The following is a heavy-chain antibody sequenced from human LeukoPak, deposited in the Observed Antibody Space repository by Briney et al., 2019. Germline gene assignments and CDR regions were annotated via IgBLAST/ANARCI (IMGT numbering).Heavy chain of an antibody. CDR3: VRLASTCSGGSCYQYYFDY. J-gene: IGHJ4*02. CDR2: IYYSGST. CDR1: GGSISSSSHH. D-gene: IGHD2-15*01. Sequence: SETLSLTCTVSGGSISSSSHHWAWIRQPPGKGLEWIGSIYYSGSTYYNPSLKSRVTISVDTSKNRFSLTLRSVTAADTAVYNCVRLASTCSGGSCYQYYFDYWGQGTLVTVSS. V-gene: IGHV4-39*01.